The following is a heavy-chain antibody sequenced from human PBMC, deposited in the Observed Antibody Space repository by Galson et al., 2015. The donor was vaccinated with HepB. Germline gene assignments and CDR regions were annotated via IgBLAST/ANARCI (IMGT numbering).Heavy chain of an antibody. Sequence: SVKVSCKASGYKFTSYYMHWVRQAPGQGLEWMGIINPSGGSTDYAQKFRGRLTMTRDTSTSTVFMELSSLRSEDTAVYYCARDRYYDFWSGYYGGMDVWGQGTTVTVSS. J-gene: IGHJ6*02. D-gene: IGHD3-3*01. CDR2: INPSGGST. CDR1: GYKFTSYY. CDR3: ARDRYYDFWSGYYGGMDV. V-gene: IGHV1-46*01.